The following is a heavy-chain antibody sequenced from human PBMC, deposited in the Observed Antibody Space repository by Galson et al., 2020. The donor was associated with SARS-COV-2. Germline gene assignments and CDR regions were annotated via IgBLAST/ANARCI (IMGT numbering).Heavy chain of an antibody. D-gene: IGHD3-22*01. CDR1: GGAFSGYY. J-gene: IGHJ4*02. V-gene: IGHV4-34*01. CDR2: INPTGSI. CDR3: ARGTRDVTMIVMIVTAASYYRDF. Sequence: SQASETLSLTCAVYGGAFSGYYWGWIRQPPGKGLEWIGEINPTGSISYNPSLKSRVTISKDTSKSQFSLRLSSVTAADTAMYYCARGTRDVTMIVMIVTAASYYRDFWGQGSLVTGSS.